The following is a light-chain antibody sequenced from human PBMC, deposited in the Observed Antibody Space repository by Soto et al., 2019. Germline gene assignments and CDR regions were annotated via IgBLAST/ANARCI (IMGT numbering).Light chain of an antibody. CDR3: SSYTSSSTYV. Sequence: QSVLTQPPSASGTPGQRVTISCSGSSSSIGSNTVNWYQQLPGTAPKLLIYNNSQRPSGVPDRFSGSKSGTSASLAISGLQSEDEADYYCSSYTSSSTYVFGTGTKLTVL. V-gene: IGLV1-44*01. J-gene: IGLJ1*01. CDR1: SSSIGSNT. CDR2: NNS.